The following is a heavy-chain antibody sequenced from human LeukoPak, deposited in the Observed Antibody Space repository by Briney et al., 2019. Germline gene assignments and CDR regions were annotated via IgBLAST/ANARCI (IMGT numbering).Heavy chain of an antibody. D-gene: IGHD3-10*01. V-gene: IGHV3-23*01. CDR1: GFTLSSYA. CDR2: IGDSGATT. CDR3: ASFHYYGSGAYYLSY. J-gene: IGHJ4*02. Sequence: GGSLRLSCAASGFTLSSYAMTWVRQAPGKGLEWVSDIGDSGATTYYADSVKGRFTISRDNSKNTLYLQMSSLRAEDTAVYFCASFHYYGSGAYYLSYWGQGTLVAVSS.